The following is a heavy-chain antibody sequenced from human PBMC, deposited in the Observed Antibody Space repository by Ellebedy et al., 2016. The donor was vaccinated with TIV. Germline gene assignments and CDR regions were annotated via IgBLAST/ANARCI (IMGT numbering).Heavy chain of an antibody. V-gene: IGHV1-3*01. CDR3: AREKWELHFMHYYYGMDV. CDR2: INAGNGYT. D-gene: IGHD1-26*01. J-gene: IGHJ6*02. Sequence: AASVKVSCKASGYTFTRYAIHWVRQAPGQRLEWMGWINAGNGYTKYSQKFQGRVTITRDTSASTVYMELNSLRSEDTAVYYCAREKWELHFMHYYYGMDVWGQGTTVTVSS. CDR1: GYTFTRYA.